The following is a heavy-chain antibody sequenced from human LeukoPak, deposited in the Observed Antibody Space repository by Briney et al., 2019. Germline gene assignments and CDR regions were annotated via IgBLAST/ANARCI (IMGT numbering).Heavy chain of an antibody. D-gene: IGHD3-3*01. Sequence: ASVKVSCKASGYTFTSYYMHWVRQAPGQGLEWMGIINPTGVSTSYTQKFQGRVTMTRDTSTSTVYMELSSLRSEDTAVYYCAREGFPPKISDFWSGLGPYYYYGMDVWGQGTTVTVSS. J-gene: IGHJ6*02. CDR3: AREGFPPKISDFWSGLGPYYYYGMDV. CDR1: GYTFTSYY. V-gene: IGHV1-46*01. CDR2: INPTGVST.